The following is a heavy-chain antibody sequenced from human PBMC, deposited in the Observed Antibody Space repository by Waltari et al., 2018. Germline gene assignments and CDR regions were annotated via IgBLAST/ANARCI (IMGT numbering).Heavy chain of an antibody. V-gene: IGHV3-9*03. CDR2: ISWNSGTV. Sequence: EVQLVESGGDLVQPGRSLRLSCAASGFTFGDYAMHWVRQAPGEGLEWVSGISWNSGTVAYADSVQGRFTISRDNAKNSLYLQMNSLRAEDMALYYCAKDATAVPHKYMDVWGKGTTVTVSS. J-gene: IGHJ6*03. CDR3: AKDATAVPHKYMDV. D-gene: IGHD4-17*01. CDR1: GFTFGDYA.